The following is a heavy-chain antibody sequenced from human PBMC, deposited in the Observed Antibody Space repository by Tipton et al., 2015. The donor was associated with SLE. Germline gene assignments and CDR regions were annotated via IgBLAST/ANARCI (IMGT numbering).Heavy chain of an antibody. CDR2: ISAYNGNT. J-gene: IGHJ6*02. V-gene: IGHV1-18*01. Sequence: QVQLVQSGPEVKKPGASVKVSCKASGYTFTSYGISWVRQAPGQGLEWMGWISAYNGNTNYAQKLQGRVTMTTDTSTSTAYMELRSLRSDDTAVYYCARDDDTLIVVVMGPYGMDVLCQGTTVTVSS. CDR1: GYTFTSYG. CDR3: ARDDDTLIVVVMGPYGMDV. D-gene: IGHD3-22*01.